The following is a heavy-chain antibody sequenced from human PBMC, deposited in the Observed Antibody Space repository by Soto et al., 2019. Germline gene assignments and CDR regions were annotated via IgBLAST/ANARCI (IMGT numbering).Heavy chain of an antibody. CDR1: GFTFSSYA. J-gene: IGHJ1*01. D-gene: IGHD6-19*01. CDR3: AGTRYSGSYSAYFQH. CDR2: IWYDGTNK. V-gene: IGHV3-33*01. Sequence: VQLVESGGGVVQPGRSLRLSCAASGFTFSSYAMHWVRQAPDKGLEWVAVIWYDGTNKYYADSVKGRFTISRDNSKNTLYLQMDSLRAEDTAVYYCAGTRYSGSYSAYFQHWGQGTLVTVSS.